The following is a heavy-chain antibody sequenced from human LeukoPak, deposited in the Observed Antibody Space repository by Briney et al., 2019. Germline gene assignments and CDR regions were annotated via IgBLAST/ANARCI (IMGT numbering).Heavy chain of an antibody. CDR2: MNPNSGNT. V-gene: IGHV1-8*01. CDR3: ARIYYDFGMDDNWFDP. D-gene: IGHD3-3*01. CDR1: GCTFTSYD. Sequence: ASVKVSCKASGCTFTSYDINWVRQATGQGLEWMGWMNPNSGNTGYAQKFQGRVTMTRNTSTSTAYMELSSLRSEDTAMYYCARIYYDFGMDDNWFDPWGQGTLVTVSS. J-gene: IGHJ5*02.